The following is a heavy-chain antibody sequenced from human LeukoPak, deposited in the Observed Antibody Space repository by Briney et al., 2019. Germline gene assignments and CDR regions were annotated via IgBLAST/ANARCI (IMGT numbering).Heavy chain of an antibody. CDR1: GGSISSYY. J-gene: IGHJ5*02. V-gene: IGHV4-59*08. CDR3: ARHLRNNWFDP. CDR2: IYYSGST. Sequence: SETLSLTCTVSGGSISSYYWSWIRQPPGKGLEWIGYIYYSGSTNYNPSLKSRVTISVDTSKNQFSLKLSSVTAADTAVYYGARHLRNNWFDPWGQGTLVTVSS.